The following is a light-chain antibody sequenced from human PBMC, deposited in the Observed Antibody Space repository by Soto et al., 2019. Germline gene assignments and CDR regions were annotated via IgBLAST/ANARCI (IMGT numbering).Light chain of an antibody. V-gene: IGLV3-21*02. J-gene: IGLJ1*01. Sequence: SYELTQSPSVSVAPGQTASITCGGNNIASKSVHWYQQRPGQAPVLVVHDDSDRPSGIPERFSGSNSGNTATLTITRVEAGDEADYYCQVWDSSSDHHVFGAGTQLTVL. CDR3: QVWDSSSDHHV. CDR1: NIASKS. CDR2: DDS.